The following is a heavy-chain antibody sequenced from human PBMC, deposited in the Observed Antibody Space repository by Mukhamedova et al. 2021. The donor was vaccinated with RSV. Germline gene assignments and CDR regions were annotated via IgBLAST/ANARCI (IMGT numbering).Heavy chain of an antibody. V-gene: IGHV4-59*01. CDR3: ARGDIVVVPAAILRWGLDP. J-gene: IGHJ5*02. Sequence: IRQPPGKGLEWIGYIYYSGSTNYNPSLKSRVTISVDTSKNQFSLKLSSVTAADTAVYSCARGDIVVVPAAILRWGLDPWGQGTL. D-gene: IGHD2-2*02. CDR2: IYYSGST.